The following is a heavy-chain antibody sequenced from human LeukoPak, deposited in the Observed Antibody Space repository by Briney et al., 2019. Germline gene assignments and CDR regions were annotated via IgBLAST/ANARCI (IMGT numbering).Heavy chain of an antibody. Sequence: GRSLRLSCVASGFTFSSYGMHWVRQAPGKGLEWVAVISYDGSNKYYADSVKGRFTISRDNSKNSLYLQMNSLRAEDTALYYCAKERNPDSSGYYPYFDYWGQGTLVTVSS. D-gene: IGHD3-22*01. CDR3: AKERNPDSSGYYPYFDY. CDR1: GFTFSSYG. V-gene: IGHV3-30*18. J-gene: IGHJ4*02. CDR2: ISYDGSNK.